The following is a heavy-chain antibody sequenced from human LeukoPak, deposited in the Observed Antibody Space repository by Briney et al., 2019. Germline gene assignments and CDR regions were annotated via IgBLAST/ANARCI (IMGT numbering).Heavy chain of an antibody. Sequence: SETLSLTCTVSGGSIRSGDYFWSWIRQPPGKGLEWIGYIYYSGSTYYNPSLKSRVTISVDTSKNQFSLKLSSVTAADTAVYYCARGDYGDFGLYIEYWGQGTLVTASS. CDR1: GGSIRSGDYF. V-gene: IGHV4-30-4*01. CDR2: IYYSGST. CDR3: ARGDYGDFGLYIEY. D-gene: IGHD4-17*01. J-gene: IGHJ4*02.